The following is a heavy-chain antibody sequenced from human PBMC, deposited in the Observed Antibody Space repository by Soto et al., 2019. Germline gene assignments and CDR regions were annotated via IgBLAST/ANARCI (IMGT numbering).Heavy chain of an antibody. CDR3: ARALDYDFWGGRNWFDP. D-gene: IGHD3-3*01. V-gene: IGHV4-59*01. CDR2: IYYTGIT. Sequence: WTWIRQSPGKGLEWVGYIYYTGITNYNPSLKRRVTISLDRSKNQFSLKLDSVTAADTAVYYCARALDYDFWGGRNWFDPWGHGTLVTVSS. J-gene: IGHJ5*02.